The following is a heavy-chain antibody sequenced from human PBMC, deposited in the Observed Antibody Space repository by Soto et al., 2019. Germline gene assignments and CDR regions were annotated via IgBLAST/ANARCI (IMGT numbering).Heavy chain of an antibody. D-gene: IGHD5-18*01. V-gene: IGHV4-31*03. CDR1: GGSISSGGYY. Sequence: TLSLTCTVSGGSISSGGYYWSWIRQHPGKGLEWIGYIYYSGSTYYNPSLKSRVTISVDTSKNQFSLKLSSVTAADTAVYYCARVASYTAMAYFDYWGQGTMDTVSS. CDR3: ARVASYTAMAYFDY. J-gene: IGHJ4*02. CDR2: IYYSGST.